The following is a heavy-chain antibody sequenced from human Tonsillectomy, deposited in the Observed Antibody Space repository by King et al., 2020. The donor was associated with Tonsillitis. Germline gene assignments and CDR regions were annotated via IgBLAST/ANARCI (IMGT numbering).Heavy chain of an antibody. J-gene: IGHJ5*02. D-gene: IGHD3-10*01. CDR3: AKSLAGISGWFDP. V-gene: IGHV3-23*04. CDR1: GFAFSDYA. Sequence: VQLVESGGGLVQPGGSLRLSCAASGFAFSDYAMSWVRQAPGKGLEWVSAISGSGGSTHYADSVKGRFTISRDNSKNTLYLQMNSLRAEDTAVYYCAKSLAGISGWFDPWGQGTLVTVSS. CDR2: ISGSGGST.